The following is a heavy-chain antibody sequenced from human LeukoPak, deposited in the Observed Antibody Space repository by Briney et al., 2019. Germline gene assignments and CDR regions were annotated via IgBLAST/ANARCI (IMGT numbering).Heavy chain of an antibody. CDR2: MYSGGST. CDR3: ATSPVDSSGYSGSKFDY. CDR1: GFSVRSNY. J-gene: IGHJ4*02. V-gene: IGHV3-53*01. Sequence: GGSLRLSCAASGFSVRSNYMSWVRQSPRKGLEWVSIMYSGGSTDYADSVKGRFIISRDPSKNTLYLQMNSLRAEDTAVYYCATSPVDSSGYSGSKFDYWGQGTLVTVSS. D-gene: IGHD3-22*01.